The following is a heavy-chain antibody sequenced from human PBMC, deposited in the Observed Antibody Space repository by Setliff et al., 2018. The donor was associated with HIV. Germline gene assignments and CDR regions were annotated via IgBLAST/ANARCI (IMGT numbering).Heavy chain of an antibody. CDR3: ARGYSNVWPPIYNWFDP. CDR1: GYSISSGYY. Sequence: SETLSLTCAVSGYSISSGYYWGWIRQTPGKGLEWIGSIYHSGTTYYNPSLRSRVTISVDTSKNQFSLKLSSVTAADTAVYYCARGYSNVWPPIYNWFDPWGQGTLVTVSS. J-gene: IGHJ5*02. CDR2: IYHSGTT. V-gene: IGHV4-38-2*01. D-gene: IGHD6-19*01.